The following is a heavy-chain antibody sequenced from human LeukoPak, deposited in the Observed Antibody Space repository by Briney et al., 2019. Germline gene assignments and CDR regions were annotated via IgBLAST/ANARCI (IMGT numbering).Heavy chain of an antibody. V-gene: IGHV3-30*02. Sequence: GGSLRLSCAASGFTFSSYGMHWVRQAPGKGLEWVAFIRYDGSNKYYADSVKGRFTISRDNSKNTLYLQMNSLRAEDTAVYYCARATTTVSDYWGQGTLVTVSS. CDR2: IRYDGSNK. CDR3: ARATTTVSDY. D-gene: IGHD4-17*01. CDR1: GFTFSSYG. J-gene: IGHJ4*02.